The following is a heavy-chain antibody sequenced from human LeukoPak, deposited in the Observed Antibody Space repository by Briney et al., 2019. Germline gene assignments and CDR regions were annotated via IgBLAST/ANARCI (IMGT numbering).Heavy chain of an antibody. CDR1: GFTFSSYG. Sequence: PGGSLRLSCAASGFTFSSYGMHWVRQAPGKGLEWVAFIRYDGSNKYYADSVKGRFTISRDNSKNTLYLQMNSLRAEDTAVYYCAKDPARPHDSSGYYSDYWGQGTLVTVSS. J-gene: IGHJ4*02. V-gene: IGHV3-30*02. D-gene: IGHD3-22*01. CDR2: IRYDGSNK. CDR3: AKDPARPHDSSGYYSDY.